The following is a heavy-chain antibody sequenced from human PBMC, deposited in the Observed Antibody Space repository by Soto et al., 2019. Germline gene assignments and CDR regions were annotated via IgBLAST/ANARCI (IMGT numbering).Heavy chain of an antibody. CDR3: ARDAAVPGESDRFDY. D-gene: IGHD6-19*01. CDR1: GDSVTSNVW. J-gene: IGHJ4*02. V-gene: IGHV4-4*02. CDR2: AYHNGLT. Sequence: SETLSLTCAVSGDSVTSNVWWSWVRQPPGKGLEWIGEAYHNGLTDYNPSLKSRVAMSVDTSKNEFSLKLTSLTAADTAIYYCARDAAVPGESDRFDYWGQGTLVTVSS.